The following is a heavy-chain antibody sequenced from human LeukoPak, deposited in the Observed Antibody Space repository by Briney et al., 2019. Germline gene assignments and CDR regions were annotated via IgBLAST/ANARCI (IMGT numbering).Heavy chain of an antibody. CDR1: GGSFSGYY. J-gene: IGHJ4*02. V-gene: IGHV4-59*01. D-gene: IGHD6-13*01. CDR2: IYYSGST. CDR3: ARTGRRIAAAGTPLDY. Sequence: SETLSLTCAVYGGSFSGYYWSWIRQPPGKGLEWIGYIYYSGSTNYNSSLKSRVTISVDTSKNQFSLKLSSVTAADTAVYYCARTGRRIAAAGTPLDYWGQGTLVTVSS.